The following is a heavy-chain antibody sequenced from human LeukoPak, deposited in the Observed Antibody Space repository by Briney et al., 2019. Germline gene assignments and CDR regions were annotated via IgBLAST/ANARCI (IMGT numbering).Heavy chain of an antibody. CDR2: IGPTGSDR. J-gene: IGHJ4*02. D-gene: IGHD1-14*01. CDR3: ATETNGRHYDY. V-gene: IGHV3-21*06. Sequence: ETPSLTCTVSGYSISSGYYWDWVRQSPGKGLEWVASIGPTGSDRYHAGSIKGRFTISRDNANNFLYLQMNSLRAEDTAVYYCATETNGRHYDYWGQGTLLTVSS. CDR1: GYSISSGYY.